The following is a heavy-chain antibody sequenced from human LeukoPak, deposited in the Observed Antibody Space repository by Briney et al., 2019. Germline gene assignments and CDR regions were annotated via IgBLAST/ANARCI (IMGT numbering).Heavy chain of an antibody. V-gene: IGHV3-9*01. CDR2: ISWNSGSI. Sequence: GGSLRLSCAASGFTFDDYAMHWVRQAPGKGLEWVSGISWNSGSIGYADSVKGRFTISRDNAKNSLYLQMNSLRAEDTALYYCAKDMETMVRGVDFDYWGQGTLVTVSS. J-gene: IGHJ4*02. CDR3: AKDMETMVRGVDFDY. CDR1: GFTFDDYA. D-gene: IGHD3-10*01.